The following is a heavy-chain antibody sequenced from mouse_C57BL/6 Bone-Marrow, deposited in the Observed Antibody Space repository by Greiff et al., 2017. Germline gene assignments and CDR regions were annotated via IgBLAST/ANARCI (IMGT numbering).Heavy chain of an antibody. Sequence: QVQLKQPGAELVKPGASVKLSCKASGYTFTSYWMQWVKQRPGQGLEWIGEIDPSDSYTNYNQKFKGKATLTVDTSSSTAYMQFSSLTSEDSAIYYCARGDSSGYGFAYWGQGTLVTVSA. CDR3: ARGDSSGYGFAY. D-gene: IGHD3-2*02. CDR1: GYTFTSYW. V-gene: IGHV1-50*01. CDR2: IDPSDSYT. J-gene: IGHJ3*01.